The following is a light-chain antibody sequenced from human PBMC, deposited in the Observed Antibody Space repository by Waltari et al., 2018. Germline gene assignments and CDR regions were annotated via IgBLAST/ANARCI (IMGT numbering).Light chain of an antibody. V-gene: IGKV2-30*01. J-gene: IGKJ1*01. CDR1: QSPVSSDGNTY. CDR3: MQGMHRPWT. CDR2: KVS. Sequence: DVVMTQSPLSLPVTLGQPASISCRSSQSPVSSDGNTYLNWFQQRPGQSPRRLIYKVSNRDSGVPDRFSGSGSGTDFTLRISRVEAEDVGVYYCMQGMHRPWTFGPGTKVEIK.